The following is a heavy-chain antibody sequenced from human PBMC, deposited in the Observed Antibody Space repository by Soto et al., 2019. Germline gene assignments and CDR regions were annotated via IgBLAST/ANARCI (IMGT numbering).Heavy chain of an antibody. CDR3: ARDSIAAAGMYYYYYGMDV. D-gene: IGHD6-13*01. CDR2: IIPIFGTA. J-gene: IGHJ6*02. CDR1: GGTFSSNA. Sequence: ASVKVSCKAPGGTFSSNAISWVRQAHGKGLEWMGGIIPIFGTANYAQKFQGRVTITADESTSTAYMELSSLRSEDTAVYYCARDSIAAAGMYYYYYGMDVWGQGTTVTVSS. V-gene: IGHV1-69*13.